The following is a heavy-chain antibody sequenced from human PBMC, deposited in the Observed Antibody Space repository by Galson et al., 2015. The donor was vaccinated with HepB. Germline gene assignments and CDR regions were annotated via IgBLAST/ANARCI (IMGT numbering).Heavy chain of an antibody. V-gene: IGHV3-48*03. CDR2: ISSSSSYT. CDR3: ARGIAAAGTSYFDY. J-gene: IGHJ4*02. Sequence: SLRLSCAASGFTFSSYEMNWVRQAPGKGLEWASYISSSSSYTNYADSVKGRFTISRDNAKNSLYLQMNSLRAEDTAVYYCARGIAAAGTSYFDYWGQGTLVTVSS. D-gene: IGHD6-13*01. CDR1: GFTFSSYE.